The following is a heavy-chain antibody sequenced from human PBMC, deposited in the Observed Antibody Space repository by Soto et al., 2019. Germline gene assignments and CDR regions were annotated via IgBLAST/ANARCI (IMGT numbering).Heavy chain of an antibody. CDR1: GFTFSSYA. V-gene: IGHV3-23*01. CDR2: LSGSGGST. CDR3: AKDLRDWGFFDS. Sequence: ESGGELVQPGGSLRLACAASGFTFSSYAMSWVRQAPGKGLEWVSGLSGSGGSTNYADSVKGRFTISRDNSKNTLYLQMSSLRDDDTAIYYCAKDLRDWGFFDSWGQGTLVTVSS. J-gene: IGHJ4*02. D-gene: IGHD7-27*01.